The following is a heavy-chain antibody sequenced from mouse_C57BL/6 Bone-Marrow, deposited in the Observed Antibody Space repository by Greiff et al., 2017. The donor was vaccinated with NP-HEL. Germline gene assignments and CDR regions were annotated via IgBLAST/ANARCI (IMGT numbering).Heavy chain of an antibody. J-gene: IGHJ1*03. CDR2: ISSGSSTI. CDR3: ARNNYGSSYGYFDV. CDR1: GFTFSDYG. D-gene: IGHD1-1*01. Sequence: EVNVVESGGGLVKPGGSLKLSCAASGFTFSDYGMHWVRQVPEKGLEWVAYISSGSSTIYYADTVKGRFTISRDNAKNTLFLQMTSLRSEDTAMYYCARNNYGSSYGYFDVWGTGTTVTVSS. V-gene: IGHV5-17*01.